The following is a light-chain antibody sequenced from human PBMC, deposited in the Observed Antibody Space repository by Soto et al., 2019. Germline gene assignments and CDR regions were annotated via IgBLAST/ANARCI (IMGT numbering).Light chain of an antibody. CDR2: DDS. J-gene: IGLJ1*01. CDR1: NIGSKS. CDR3: QVWDSDSDQV. V-gene: IGLV3-21*02. Sequence: SYELTQPPSVSVAPGQTARITCGGTNIGSKSVHWYQQKPGQAPVLVVYDDSDRPSGIPERFSGSNSGNTATLTISRVEAGDEAEYYCQVWDSDSDQVFGTGTKLTVL.